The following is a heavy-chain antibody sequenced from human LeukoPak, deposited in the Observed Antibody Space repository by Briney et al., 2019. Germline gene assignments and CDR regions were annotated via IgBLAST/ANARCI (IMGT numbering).Heavy chain of an antibody. CDR2: IIPIFGTA. CDR1: GGTFSSYA. CDR3: ASGYWSCGSCLSYMDV. J-gene: IGHJ6*03. D-gene: IGHD2-15*01. V-gene: IGHV1-69*13. Sequence: GASVKVSCKASGGTFSSYAISWVRQAPGQGLEWMGGIIPIFGTANYAQKFQGRVTITPDESTSTAYMELSSLRSEDTAVYYCASGYWSCGSCLSYMDVWGKGTTVTVSS.